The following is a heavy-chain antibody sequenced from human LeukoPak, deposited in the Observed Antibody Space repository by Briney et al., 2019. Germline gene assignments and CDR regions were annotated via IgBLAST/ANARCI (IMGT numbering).Heavy chain of an antibody. J-gene: IGHJ3*02. D-gene: IGHD6-13*01. CDR3: AGIAAGVTHAFDI. V-gene: IGHV4-4*07. CDR2: VYSSGSP. CDR1: GGSIRSYY. Sequence: SETLSLTCTVSGGSIRSYYWSWIRQPAGKGLEWIGRVYSSGSPNYNPSLKSRVTMSVDTSKKQVSLKLNSMTAADTAVYYCAGIAAGVTHAFDIWGQGTVVTVSS.